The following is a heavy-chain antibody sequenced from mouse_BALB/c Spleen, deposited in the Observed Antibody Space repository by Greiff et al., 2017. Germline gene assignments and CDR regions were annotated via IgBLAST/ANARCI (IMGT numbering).Heavy chain of an antibody. CDR3: ARGKYGNYCYAMDY. CDR1: GFSLTSYG. CDR2: IWSGGST. Sequence: AKLMESGPGLVQPSQSLSITCTVSGFSLTSYGVHWVRQSPGKGLEWLGVIWSGGSTDYNAAFISRLSISKDNSKSQVFFKMNSLQADDTAIYYCARGKYGNYCYAMDYWGQGTSVTVSS. D-gene: IGHD2-10*02. J-gene: IGHJ4*01. V-gene: IGHV2-4-1*01.